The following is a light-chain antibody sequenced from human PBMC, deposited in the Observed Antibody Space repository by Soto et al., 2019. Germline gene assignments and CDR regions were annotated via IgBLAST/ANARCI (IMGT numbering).Light chain of an antibody. CDR2: TVN. Sequence: QSALTQPASVSGSPGQSITISCTGTSSDVGGYKHVSWYQQHPGTAPKLLIYTVNNRPSGVSNRFSGSKSGNTASLTISGLQAEDEADYYCSSYTSSSSYVFGTGTKLTVL. J-gene: IGLJ1*01. V-gene: IGLV2-14*01. CDR3: SSYTSSSSYV. CDR1: SSDVGGYKH.